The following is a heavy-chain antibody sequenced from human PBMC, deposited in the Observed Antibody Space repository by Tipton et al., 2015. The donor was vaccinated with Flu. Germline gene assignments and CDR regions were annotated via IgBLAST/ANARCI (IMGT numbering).Heavy chain of an antibody. D-gene: IGHD3-10*01. V-gene: IGHV1-69*01. CDR1: GGTFSSYA. Sequence: QSGPEVKKPGSSVKVSCKASGGTFSSYAISWVRQAPGQGLEWMGGIIPIFGTANYAQKFQGRVTITADESTSTAYMELSSLRSEDTAVYYCARERVLIKRGGWFDPWGQGTLVTVSS. CDR2: IIPIFGTA. J-gene: IGHJ5*02. CDR3: ARERVLIKRGGWFDP.